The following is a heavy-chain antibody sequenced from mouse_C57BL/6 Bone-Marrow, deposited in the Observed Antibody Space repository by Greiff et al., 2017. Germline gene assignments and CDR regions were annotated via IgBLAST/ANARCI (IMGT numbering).Heavy chain of an antibody. J-gene: IGHJ2*01. V-gene: IGHV1-15*01. CDR3: TRKGGGYYFYY. Sequence: VQLQQSGAELVRPGASVTLSCKASGYTFTDYEMHWVKQTPVHGLEWIGAIDPETGGTAYNQKFKGKAILTADKSSSTAYMELRSLTSEDSAVYYGTRKGGGYYFYYWGQGTTRTVSS. CDR1: GYTFTDYE. CDR2: IDPETGGT.